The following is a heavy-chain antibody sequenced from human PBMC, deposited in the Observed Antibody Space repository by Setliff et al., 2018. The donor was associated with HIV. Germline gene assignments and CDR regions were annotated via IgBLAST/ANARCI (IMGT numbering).Heavy chain of an antibody. J-gene: IGHJ6*03. CDR2: IIPMFGTA. D-gene: IGHD3-10*01. Sequence: SVKVSCKASGGTFSSYAISWVRQAPGQGLEWMGRIIPMFGTANYAQKFQGRVTITADKSTSTAYTELSSLRSEDTAVYYCARDKDAIYYGSGSFFYYYYMDVWGKGTTVTVSS. CDR1: GGTFSSYA. CDR3: ARDKDAIYYGSGSFFYYYYMDV. V-gene: IGHV1-69*06.